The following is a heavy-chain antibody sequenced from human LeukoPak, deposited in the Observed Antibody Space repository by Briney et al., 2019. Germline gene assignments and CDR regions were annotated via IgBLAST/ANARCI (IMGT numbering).Heavy chain of an antibody. CDR3: ARSGIVAPGGDF. V-gene: IGHV3-23*01. J-gene: IGHJ4*02. Sequence: PGGSLRLSCAASGFPFSSNWMHWVRQAPGKGLEWVSAISGSGDSTYYGDSVKGRFTISRDNSKNTLYLQMNSLRVEDTAVYYCARSGIVAPGGDFWGQGTLVTVSS. CDR1: GFPFSSNW. D-gene: IGHD6-13*01. CDR2: ISGSGDST.